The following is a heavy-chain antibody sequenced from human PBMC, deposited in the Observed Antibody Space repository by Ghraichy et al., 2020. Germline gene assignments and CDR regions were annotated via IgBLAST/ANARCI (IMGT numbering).Heavy chain of an antibody. CDR1: GFTFSSYA. D-gene: IGHD6-6*01. Sequence: GGSLRLSCAASGFTFSSYAMHWVRQAPGKGLEWVAVISYDGSNKYYADSVRGRFTISRDNSKNTLYLQMNSLRAEDTAVYYCARDRFEYSSSSLGGDYWGQGTLVTVSS. V-gene: IGHV3-30*04. CDR2: ISYDGSNK. CDR3: ARDRFEYSSSSLGGDY. J-gene: IGHJ4*02.